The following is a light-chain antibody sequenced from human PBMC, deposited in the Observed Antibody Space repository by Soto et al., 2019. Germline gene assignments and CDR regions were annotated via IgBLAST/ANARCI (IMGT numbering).Light chain of an antibody. V-gene: IGKV1-5*03. CDR3: QQYHLYCT. J-gene: IGKJ1*01. CDR1: QPISDW. Sequence: DIPMTQSPSTLPASVGDRVTITCRASQPISDWLAWYQQKPGKVPKLLIYKASSLESGVPSRFSGRGSGTEFSLTISSLQPDDFATYYCQQYHLYCTFGQATKVDLK. CDR2: KAS.